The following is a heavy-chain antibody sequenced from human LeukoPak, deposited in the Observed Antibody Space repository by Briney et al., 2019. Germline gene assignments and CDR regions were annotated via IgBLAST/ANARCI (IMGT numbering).Heavy chain of an antibody. CDR2: INPNSGGT. J-gene: IGHJ4*02. D-gene: IGHD3-22*01. Sequence: GASVKVSCNASGYTFTGYYMHWVRQAPGQGLEWMGRINPNSGGTNYAQKFQGRVTMTRDTSISTAYMELSRLRSDDTAVYYCARYYYDSSGPDYWGQGTLVTVSS. V-gene: IGHV1-2*06. CDR3: ARYYYDSSGPDY. CDR1: GYTFTGYY.